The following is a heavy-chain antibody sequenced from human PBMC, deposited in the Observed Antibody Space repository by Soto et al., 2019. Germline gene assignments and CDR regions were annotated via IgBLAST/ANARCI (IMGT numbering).Heavy chain of an antibody. CDR1: GYTFTSYG. D-gene: IGHD2-15*01. Sequence: GAEVKKPGASVKVSCKASGYTFTSYGITWVRQAPGQGLEWMGWISAYNGNTNYAQKLQGRVTMTTDTSTSTAYMELRSPRSDDTAMYYCARWCSGGNCGQFDPWGQGTLVTVSS. CDR2: ISAYNGNT. V-gene: IGHV1-18*01. CDR3: ARWCSGGNCGQFDP. J-gene: IGHJ5*02.